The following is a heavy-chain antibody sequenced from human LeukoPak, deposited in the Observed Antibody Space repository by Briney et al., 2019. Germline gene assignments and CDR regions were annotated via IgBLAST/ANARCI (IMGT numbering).Heavy chain of an antibody. V-gene: IGHV3-30*01. Sequence: PGRSLRLSCAASGFTFSNYAMPWVRQAPGKGLEWVAVISYDGNNKYYADSVKGRFTISRDNSKNTLYLQMNSLRAEDTAVFYCARARIKTSSGYYYYMNVWGKGTTVTVSS. CDR2: ISYDGNNK. CDR3: ARARIKTSSGYYYYMNV. D-gene: IGHD3-10*01. J-gene: IGHJ6*03. CDR1: GFTFSNYA.